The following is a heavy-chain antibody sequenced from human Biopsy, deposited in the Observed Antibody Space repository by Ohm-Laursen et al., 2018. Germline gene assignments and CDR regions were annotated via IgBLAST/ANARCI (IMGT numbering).Heavy chain of an antibody. J-gene: IGHJ5*02. D-gene: IGHD3-10*01. CDR1: GGSFSGYY. CDR3: ARGLPRIAPMVRGRRTWFDP. CDR2: INHRGNT. V-gene: IGHV4-34*01. Sequence: GTLSLTCSVYGGSFSGYYSSWVRPTPRKGLEWTGEINHRGNTNYKPSLDTRVAISADTSKTQFSLNLYSVTAADTAVYFCARGLPRIAPMVRGRRTWFDPWGQGTLVTVSS.